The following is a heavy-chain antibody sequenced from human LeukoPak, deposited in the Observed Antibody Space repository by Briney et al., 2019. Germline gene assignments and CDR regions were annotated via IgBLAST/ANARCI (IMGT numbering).Heavy chain of an antibody. Sequence: PGGSLRLSCAASGFTFSSYVMHWVRQAPGKGLAWVAFIRYDGSNKYYADSVKGRFTISRDNSKNTLYLQMNSLRTEDTAVYYCAKDGEKFLYCSGASCYYFFDYWGQGTLVTVSS. J-gene: IGHJ4*02. V-gene: IGHV3-30*02. D-gene: IGHD2-15*01. CDR2: IRYDGSNK. CDR1: GFTFSSYV. CDR3: AKDGEKFLYCSGASCYYFFDY.